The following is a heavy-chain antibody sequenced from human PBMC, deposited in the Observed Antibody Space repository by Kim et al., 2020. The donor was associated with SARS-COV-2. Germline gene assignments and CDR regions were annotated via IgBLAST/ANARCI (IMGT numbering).Heavy chain of an antibody. CDR2: IGTAGET. V-gene: IGHV3-13*04. J-gene: IGHJ6*02. Sequence: GGSLRLSCAASGFTFGGHDMHWVRQGSGKGLEWVSAIGTAGETFYSGSVKGRFIMSRENGRNSLFLQMDSLKVGDTAVYYCARGIHQWLGVDVWGQGTTVTVSS. CDR3: ARGIHQWLGVDV. CDR1: GFTFGGHD. D-gene: IGHD5-18*01.